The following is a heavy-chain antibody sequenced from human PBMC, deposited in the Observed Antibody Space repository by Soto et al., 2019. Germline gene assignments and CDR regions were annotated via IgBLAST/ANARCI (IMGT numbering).Heavy chain of an antibody. D-gene: IGHD5-18*01. CDR3: ARDSDTIMVPHHCGMVV. CDR2: IWYDGSNK. V-gene: IGHV3-33*01. CDR1: GFTFSSYG. J-gene: IGHJ6*02. Sequence: GGSLRLSCAASGFTFSSYGMHWVRQAPGKGLEWVAVIWYDGSNKYYVDSVKGRFTISRDNSKNTLYLQMNSLRAEDTAVYYFARDSDTIMVPHHCGMVVWCQRITGSVS.